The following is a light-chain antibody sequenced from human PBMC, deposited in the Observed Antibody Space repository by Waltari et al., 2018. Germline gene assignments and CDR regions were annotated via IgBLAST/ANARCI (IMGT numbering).Light chain of an antibody. CDR3: QSYDSSLSGVL. CDR1: SSNIGAGYD. CDR2: GNN. J-gene: IGLJ2*01. Sequence: QSVLTQPPSVSGAPGQRVTISCTGSSSNIGAGYDVPWYQQLPGTAPKLLIYGNNNRPSGVPDRFSGSKSGTSASLAITGLQAEDEADFYCQSYDSSLSGVLFGGGTKLTVL. V-gene: IGLV1-40*01.